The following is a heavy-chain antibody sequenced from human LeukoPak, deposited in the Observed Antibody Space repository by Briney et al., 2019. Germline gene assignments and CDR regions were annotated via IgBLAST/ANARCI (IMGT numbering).Heavy chain of an antibody. J-gene: IGHJ4*02. CDR2: IYYSGST. D-gene: IGHD3-10*01. CDR1: GGSISSSSYY. V-gene: IGHV4-39*01. Sequence: SETLSLTCTVSGGSISSSSYYWGWIRQPPGKGLEWIGSIYYSGSTYYNPSLKSRVTISVDTSKNQFSLKLSSVTAADTAVYYCARITMVRPPDDYWGQGTLVTVSS. CDR3: ARITMVRPPDDY.